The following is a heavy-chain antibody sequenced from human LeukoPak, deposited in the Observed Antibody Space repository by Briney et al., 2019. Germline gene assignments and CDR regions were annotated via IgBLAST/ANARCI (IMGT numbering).Heavy chain of an antibody. CDR2: ISWNSGNI. J-gene: IGHJ4*02. V-gene: IGHV3-9*03. Sequence: SLRLSCAASGFSFDDYVMQLVREAPGEGLEWVSGISWNSGNIDYADAVNGRFTISRDKAKNSLYLQMNSLRAEDMALYYCAKGSYSYGSSPIDSWGQGTLVTVPS. CDR3: AKGSYSYGSSPIDS. D-gene: IGHD5-18*01. CDR1: GFSFDDYV.